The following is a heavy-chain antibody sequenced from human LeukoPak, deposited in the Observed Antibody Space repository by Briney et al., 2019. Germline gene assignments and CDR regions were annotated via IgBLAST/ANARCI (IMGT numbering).Heavy chain of an antibody. Sequence: GGSLRLSCAASGFTFSSHSMNWVRQAPGKGLEWVSYISSSSSTIYYADSVKGRFTISRDSAKNSLYLQMNSLRAEDTAVYYCARGAHYYEDWGQGTLVTVSS. CDR2: ISSSSSTI. J-gene: IGHJ4*02. CDR3: ARGAHYYED. V-gene: IGHV3-48*01. CDR1: GFTFSSHS. D-gene: IGHD3-16*01.